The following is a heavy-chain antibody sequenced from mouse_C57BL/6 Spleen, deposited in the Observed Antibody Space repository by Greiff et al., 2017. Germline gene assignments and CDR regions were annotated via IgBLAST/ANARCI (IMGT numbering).Heavy chain of an antibody. CDR1: GYTFTEYT. CDR3: AREDY. CDR2: IDPSDSYT. J-gene: IGHJ2*01. Sequence: VQLQQSGAELVKPGASVKLSCKASGYTFTEYTIHWVKQRSGQGLEWIGEIDPSDSYTNYNQKFKGKATLTVDTSSSTAYMQLSSLTSEDSAVYYCAREDYWGQGTTLTVSS. V-gene: IGHV1-50*01.